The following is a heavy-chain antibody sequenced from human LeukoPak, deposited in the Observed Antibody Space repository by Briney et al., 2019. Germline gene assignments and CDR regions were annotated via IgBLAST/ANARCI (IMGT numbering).Heavy chain of an antibody. CDR1: GGSISSSSYY. CDR3: ARDKGYDFHYYYYMDV. V-gene: IGHV4-39*07. D-gene: IGHD3-3*01. Sequence: SETLSLTCTVSGGSISSSSYYWGWIRQPPGKGLERIGSIYHSGSTYYNPSLKSRVTISVDTSKNQFSLKLSSVTAADTAVYYCARDKGYDFHYYYYMDVWGKGTTVTVSS. J-gene: IGHJ6*03. CDR2: IYHSGST.